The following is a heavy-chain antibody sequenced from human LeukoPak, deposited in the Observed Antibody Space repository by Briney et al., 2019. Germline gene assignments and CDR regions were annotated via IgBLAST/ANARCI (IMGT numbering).Heavy chain of an antibody. CDR1: GFSFSSYA. J-gene: IGHJ4*02. Sequence: GSLRLSCAASGFSFSSYAMHWVRQAPGKGLEWVAVIWYDGGNKYYADSVKGRFTISRDNSKNTLYLEMNSLRAEDTAVYYCARGLTQIPRRATGWGHWGKETLVTVSS. V-gene: IGHV3-33*01. CDR3: ARGLTQIPRRATGWGH. D-gene: IGHD3-9*01. CDR2: IWYDGGNK.